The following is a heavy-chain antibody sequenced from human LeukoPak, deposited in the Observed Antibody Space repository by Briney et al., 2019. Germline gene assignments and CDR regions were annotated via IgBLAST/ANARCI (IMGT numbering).Heavy chain of an antibody. CDR1: GGFISSYF. Sequence: SETLSLTCNVSGGFISSYFWSWIRQPAGKGLEWIGRIYSNENTNYNPSLKSRVTMSVDTSKNQISLKLRSVTAADAAVYYCARERHIASDSFDIWGQGTMVTVSS. CDR3: ARERHIASDSFDI. D-gene: IGHD2-21*01. CDR2: IYSNENT. V-gene: IGHV4-4*07. J-gene: IGHJ3*02.